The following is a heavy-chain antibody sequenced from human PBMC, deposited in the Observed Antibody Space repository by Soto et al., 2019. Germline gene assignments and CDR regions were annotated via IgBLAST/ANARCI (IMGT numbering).Heavy chain of an antibody. D-gene: IGHD4-17*01. V-gene: IGHV4-59*01. CDR3: ARGYDYAWSYLYS. Sequence: SETLSLTCTVSGGSISSYYWSWIRQPPGKGLEWIGYIYYSGSTNYNPSLKSRVTISVDTSKNQFSLKLSSVTAADTAVYYCARGYDYAWSYLYSCGQRTLSTFSS. CDR2: IYYSGST. J-gene: IGHJ4*02. CDR1: GGSISSYY.